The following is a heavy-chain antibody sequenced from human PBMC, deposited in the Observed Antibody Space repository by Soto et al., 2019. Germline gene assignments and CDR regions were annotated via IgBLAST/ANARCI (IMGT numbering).Heavy chain of an antibody. Sequence: GGSLRLSCAASVFTFSNYDMHWVRQAPGKGLEWVALISYDGSKKFHADSVKGRFTISRDNSKNTLYLQMNSLRAEDTAVYYCARDRGRGYCISTSCPVDYYYYYGMDVWGQGTTVTVSS. CDR2: ISYDGSKK. D-gene: IGHD2-2*01. CDR3: ARDRGRGYCISTSCPVDYYYYYGMDV. V-gene: IGHV3-30*03. J-gene: IGHJ6*02. CDR1: VFTFSNYD.